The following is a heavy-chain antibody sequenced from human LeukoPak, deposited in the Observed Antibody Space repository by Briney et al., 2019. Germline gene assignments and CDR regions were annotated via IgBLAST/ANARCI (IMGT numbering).Heavy chain of an antibody. CDR1: GGSIGSSNW. CDR3: ARDDRGLRY. Sequence: SETLSLTCAVSGGSIGSSNWWSWVRQPPGKGLEWIGYIYYSGNTNYNPSLKSRVTISVDTSKNQFSLKLSSVTAADTAVYYCARDDRGLRYWGQGTLVTVSS. J-gene: IGHJ4*02. D-gene: IGHD3-10*01. V-gene: IGHV4-4*02. CDR2: IYYSGNT.